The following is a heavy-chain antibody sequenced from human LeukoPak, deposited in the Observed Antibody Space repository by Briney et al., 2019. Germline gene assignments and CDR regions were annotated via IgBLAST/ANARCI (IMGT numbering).Heavy chain of an antibody. J-gene: IGHJ4*02. CDR2: ISGSGGST. CDR3: AKWHDDGYFDY. CDR1: GFTFSSYA. V-gene: IGHV3-23*01. D-gene: IGHD3-16*01. Sequence: GGSLRLSCAASGFTFSSYAMSWVRQAPGKGLEWVSTISGSGGSTYYADSVKDRFTISRDNSKNTLYLQMNSLRAEDTAVYYCAKWHDDGYFDYWGQGTLVTVSS.